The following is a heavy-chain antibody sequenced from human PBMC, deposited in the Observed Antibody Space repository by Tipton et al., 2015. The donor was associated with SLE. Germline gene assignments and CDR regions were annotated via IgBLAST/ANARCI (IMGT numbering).Heavy chain of an antibody. D-gene: IGHD1-26*01. V-gene: IGHV1-46*02. CDR3: ARVWAGGREGPLDY. CDR2: INPSGGST. J-gene: IGHJ4*02. CDR1: GYTFNSYG. Sequence: QLVQSGAEVKKPGASVKVSCKASGYTFNSYGVSWVRQAPGQGLEWMGVINPSGGSTSYAQKFPGRVTMTRDTSTNTVYMELSSLKSDDTALYYCARVWAGGREGPLDYWGQGTLVTISP.